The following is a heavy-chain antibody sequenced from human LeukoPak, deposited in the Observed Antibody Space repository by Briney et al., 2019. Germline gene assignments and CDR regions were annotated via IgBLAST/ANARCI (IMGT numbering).Heavy chain of an antibody. J-gene: IGHJ4*02. CDR2: INSDGSST. CDR1: GFTFSSYW. D-gene: IGHD2-2*01. V-gene: IGHV3-74*01. CDR3: ARENVQVVPAATYDY. Sequence: GGSLRLSCAASGFTFSSYWMHWVRQAPGKGLVWVSRINSDGSSTSYADSVKGRFTISRDNAKNSLYLQMNSLRAEDTAVYYCARENVQVVPAATYDYWAREPWSPSPQ.